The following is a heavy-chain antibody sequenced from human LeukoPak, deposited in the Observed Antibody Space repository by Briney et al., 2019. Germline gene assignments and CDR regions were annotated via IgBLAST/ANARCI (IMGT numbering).Heavy chain of an antibody. CDR3: GRHGQGDSGYQSFFGY. Sequence: SETLSLTCTVSGGSINNYFWSWFRQSPGKGLEWIAYIYYSGRTKYNPSLQSRVTISVDTSKNQFSLKLDSMTAADAAVYYCGRHGQGDSGYQSFFGYWGQGLLVTVSS. V-gene: IGHV4-59*08. D-gene: IGHD5-12*01. CDR1: GGSINNYF. CDR2: IYYSGRT. J-gene: IGHJ4*02.